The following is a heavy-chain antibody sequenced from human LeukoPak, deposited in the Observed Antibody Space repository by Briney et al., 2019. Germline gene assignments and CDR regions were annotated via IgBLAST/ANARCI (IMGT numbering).Heavy chain of an antibody. CDR1: GGSISSSSYY. V-gene: IGHV4-39*01. Sequence: SETLSLTCTVSGGSISSSSYYWGWIRQPPGKGLEWIGSIYYTGSTYYNPSFMSRVTISVDTSKNQFSLKLNSLTATDTAVYYCARLPTGYPNWFDTWGQGILVTVSS. CDR3: ARLPTGYPNWFDT. D-gene: IGHD5-18*01. J-gene: IGHJ5*02. CDR2: IYYTGST.